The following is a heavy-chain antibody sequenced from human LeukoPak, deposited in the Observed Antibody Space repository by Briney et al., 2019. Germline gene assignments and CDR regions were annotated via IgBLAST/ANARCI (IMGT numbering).Heavy chain of an antibody. D-gene: IGHD3-3*01. CDR2: ISSSGSTI. J-gene: IGHJ6*03. Sequence: PGGPLRLSCAASGFTFSDYYMSWIRQAPGKGLEWVSYISSSGSTIYYADSVKGRFTISRDNAKNSLYLQMNSLRAEDTAVYYCARPRGESGYYDYYYYMDVWGKGTTVTVSS. CDR1: GFTFSDYY. CDR3: ARPRGESGYYDYYYYMDV. V-gene: IGHV3-11*04.